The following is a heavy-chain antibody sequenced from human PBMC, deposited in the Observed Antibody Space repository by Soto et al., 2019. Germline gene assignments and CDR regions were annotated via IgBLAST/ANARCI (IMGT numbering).Heavy chain of an antibody. CDR1: EGTFSSYA. CDR2: IIPIFGTA. D-gene: IGHD6-19*01. J-gene: IGHJ4*02. Sequence: SVKVSCKASEGTFSSYAISWVRQAPGQGLEWMGGIIPIFGTANYAQKFQGRVTITADESTSTAYMELSSLRSEDTAVYYCVCSGWYRFQFDYWGQGTLVTAPQ. CDR3: VCSGWYRFQFDY. V-gene: IGHV1-69*13.